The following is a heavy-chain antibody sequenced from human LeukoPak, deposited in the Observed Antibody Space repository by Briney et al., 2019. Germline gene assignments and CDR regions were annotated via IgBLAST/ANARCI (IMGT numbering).Heavy chain of an antibody. D-gene: IGHD1-26*01. J-gene: IGHJ4*02. CDR3: ARDFVGASYY. Sequence: GKSLRLSCAASGFTFGTFWMSWVRQSPGKGLEWVANINRDGSERYYVDSVKGRFTISRDNARNSLYLEMNSLRAGDSGVYYCARDFVGASYYWGQGTQVTV. CDR1: GFTFGTFW. V-gene: IGHV3-7*03. CDR2: INRDGSER.